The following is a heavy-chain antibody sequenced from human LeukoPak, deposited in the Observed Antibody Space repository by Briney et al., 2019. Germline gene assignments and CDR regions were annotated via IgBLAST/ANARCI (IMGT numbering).Heavy chain of an antibody. V-gene: IGHV4-34*01. CDR1: GGSFSGSY. CDR2: ISHSGSI. J-gene: IGHJ5*02. Sequence: PSETLSLTCGVFGGSFSGSYWSWIRQPPGKGLEWIGEISHSGSISYNSSIKSRVTISVDTSKNQFSLKLSSVTAADTAVYYCARDEVMKERTIFWRTVDNWFDPWGQGTLVTVSS. CDR3: ARDEVMKERTIFWRTVDNWFDP. D-gene: IGHD3-9*01.